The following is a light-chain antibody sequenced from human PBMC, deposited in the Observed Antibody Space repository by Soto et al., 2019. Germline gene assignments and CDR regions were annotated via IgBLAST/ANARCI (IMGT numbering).Light chain of an antibody. CDR2: DAY. CDR1: QSVSNN. V-gene: IGKV3-11*01. J-gene: IGKJ4*01. Sequence: EVVLTQSPATLSLSPGERATLSCRASQSVSNNLAWYQLKPGRAPRLLISDAYNKATGITAKFSGNGSGTNFTLTISSLEPEDFAVYYCQQRSNWPSLTFGGGTKV. CDR3: QQRSNWPSLT.